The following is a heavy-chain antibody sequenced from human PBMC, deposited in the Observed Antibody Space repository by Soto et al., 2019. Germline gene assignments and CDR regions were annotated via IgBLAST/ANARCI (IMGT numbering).Heavy chain of an antibody. Sequence: SETLSLTCAVSGGSISSGCYSWSWIRQPPGKGRDWMGYIKHSRSPHNTPSLTRRVTISVDSSKNQFSLKLSSVTAADTAVYYCARLLRLYYFDYWGQGTPVTVSS. CDR1: GGSISSGCYS. V-gene: IGHV4-30-2*01. CDR2: IKHSRSP. CDR3: ARLLRLYYFDY. J-gene: IGHJ4*02. D-gene: IGHD4-17*01.